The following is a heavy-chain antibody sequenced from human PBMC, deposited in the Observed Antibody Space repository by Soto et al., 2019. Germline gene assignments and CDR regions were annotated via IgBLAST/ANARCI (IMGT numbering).Heavy chain of an antibody. D-gene: IGHD1-26*01. CDR2: IYSGGST. V-gene: IGHV3-53*01. J-gene: IGHJ4*02. CDR3: ARSPMGATYFDY. CDR1: GFTVSSNY. Sequence: EVQLVESGGGLIQPGGSLRLSCAASGFTVSSNYMSWVRQAPGKGLEWVSVIYSGGSTYYADSVKGRFTISRDNSKNTLYLQMNSLRAGDTAVYYWARSPMGATYFDYWGQGTLVTVSS.